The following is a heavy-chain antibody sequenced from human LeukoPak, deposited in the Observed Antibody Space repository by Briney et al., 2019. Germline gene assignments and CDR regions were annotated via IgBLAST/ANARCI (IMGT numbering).Heavy chain of an antibody. CDR2: ISYDGSNK. Sequence: GRSLRLSCAASGFTFSSYGMHWVRQAPGKGLEWVAVISYDGSNKYYADSVKGRFTISRDNSKNTLYLQMNSLRAEDTAVYYCAKAAGYSSGWHPGGTRIDYWGQGTLVTVSS. CDR1: GFTFSSYG. V-gene: IGHV3-30*18. CDR3: AKAAGYSSGWHPGGTRIDY. D-gene: IGHD6-19*01. J-gene: IGHJ4*02.